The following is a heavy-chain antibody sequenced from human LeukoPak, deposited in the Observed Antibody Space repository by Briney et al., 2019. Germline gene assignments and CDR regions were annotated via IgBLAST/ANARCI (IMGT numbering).Heavy chain of an antibody. CDR3: AREGGYQYYYAMDV. Sequence: SGGSLRLSCAASGFIFKTYTMHWVRQAPGMGLEWVSSISSSSSYIFYADSVKGRFTISRDNAKNSLYLQMSSLRAEDAAVYYCAREGGYQYYYAMDVWGQGTTVTVSS. D-gene: IGHD3-16*01. V-gene: IGHV3-21*01. CDR1: GFIFKTYT. J-gene: IGHJ6*02. CDR2: ISSSSSYI.